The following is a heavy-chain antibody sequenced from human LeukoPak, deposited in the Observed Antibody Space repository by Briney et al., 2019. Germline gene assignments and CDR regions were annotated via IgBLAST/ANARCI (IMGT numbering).Heavy chain of an antibody. CDR1: GFNFSDSR. CDR2: VNRDGTEK. D-gene: IGHD2-21*01. J-gene: IGHJ4*02. V-gene: IGHV3-7*04. Sequence: GGSLRLSCATSGFNFSDSRMTWVRQAPGKGLQWVANVNRDGTEKHFLDSVEGRFTISRDNANKALYLQMSSLTPQDTAVYFCVRGDWYFESWGQGALITVSS. CDR3: VRGDWYFES.